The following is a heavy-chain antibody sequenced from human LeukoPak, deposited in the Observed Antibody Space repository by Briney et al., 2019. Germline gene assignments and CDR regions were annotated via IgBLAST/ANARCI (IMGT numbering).Heavy chain of an antibody. D-gene: IGHD6-13*01. J-gene: IGHJ4*02. CDR3: ARATAAGVDY. V-gene: IGHV4-38-2*02. CDR2: IYHSGST. CDR1: GYSICSGYY. Sequence: PSETLSLTCTVSGYSICSGYYWGWIRQPPGKGLEWIGSIYHSGSTYYNPSLKSRVTISVDTSKNQFSLKLSSVTAADTAVYYYARATAAGVDYWGQGTLVTVSS.